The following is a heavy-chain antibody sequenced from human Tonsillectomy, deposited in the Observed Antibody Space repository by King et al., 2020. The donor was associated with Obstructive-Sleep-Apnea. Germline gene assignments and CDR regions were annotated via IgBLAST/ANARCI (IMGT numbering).Heavy chain of an antibody. J-gene: IGHJ4*02. V-gene: IGHV3-30*04. Sequence: VQLVESGGGVVQPGMSLRLSCAASGFIFRSYAIHWVRQAPGKGLEWVAVISNDGSNKYYADSVRGRFTISRDNSKNTLSLQMNSLRPEDTAVYYCARDLTGPFESWGQGTLVTVSS. CDR1: GFIFRSYA. CDR3: ARDLTGPFES. D-gene: IGHD7-27*01. CDR2: ISNDGSNK.